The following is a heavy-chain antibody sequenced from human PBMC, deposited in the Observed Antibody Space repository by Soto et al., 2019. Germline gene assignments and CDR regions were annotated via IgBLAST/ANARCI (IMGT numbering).Heavy chain of an antibody. J-gene: IGHJ3*02. CDR3: AKVNDVRRFFDI. D-gene: IGHD3-10*01. Sequence: GGSLRLSCAASGFTFSSYAMSWVRQAPGKGLEWVSAISGSGGSTYSADSVKGRFTISRDNSKNTLYLQMNSLRAEDTAVYYCAKVNDVRRFFDICGQGTMVTVSS. V-gene: IGHV3-23*01. CDR2: ISGSGGST. CDR1: GFTFSSYA.